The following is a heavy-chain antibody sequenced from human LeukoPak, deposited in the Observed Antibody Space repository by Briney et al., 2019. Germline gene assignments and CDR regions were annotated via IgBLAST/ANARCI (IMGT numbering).Heavy chain of an antibody. CDR3: ARGDDWNALEY. D-gene: IGHD1-1*01. CDR1: GCSFSSYY. J-gene: IGHJ4*02. Sequence: SGTLSLSCAVSGCSFSSYYLSWVRQAPGKGLEWVGYICYSGSTTNYNPSLKSRVTISVDTSKNQFSLQLNTVIAADTALYYCARGDDWNALEYWGQGTLVTVSS. CDR2: ICYSGST. V-gene: IGHV4-59*12.